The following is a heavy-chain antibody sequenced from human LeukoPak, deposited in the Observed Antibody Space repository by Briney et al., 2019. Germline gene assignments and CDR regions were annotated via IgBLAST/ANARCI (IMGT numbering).Heavy chain of an antibody. CDR1: GFTFSSYG. CDR2: ISYDGSNK. CDR3: AKDQGDCSGGSCYYYYGMDV. Sequence: GGSLRLSCAASGFTFSSYGMHWVRQAPGKGLEWVAIISYDGSNKYCADSVKGRFTISRDNSKDTLYLQMNSLRAEDTAVYYCAKDQGDCSGGSCYYYYGMDVWGQGTTVTVSS. J-gene: IGHJ6*02. D-gene: IGHD2-15*01. V-gene: IGHV3-30*18.